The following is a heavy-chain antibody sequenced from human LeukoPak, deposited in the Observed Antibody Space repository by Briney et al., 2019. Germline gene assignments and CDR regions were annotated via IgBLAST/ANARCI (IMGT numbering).Heavy chain of an antibody. Sequence: SETLSLTCAVYGGSFSGYYWGWIRQPPGKGLEWIGSIYYSGSTYYNPSLKSRVTISVDTSKNQFSLKLSSVTAADTAVYYCARVNPPGSEIVVVPAAIDPWGQGTLVTVSS. CDR1: GGSFSGYY. V-gene: IGHV4-34*01. D-gene: IGHD2-2*01. CDR2: IYYSGST. CDR3: ARVNPPGSEIVVVPAAIDP. J-gene: IGHJ5*02.